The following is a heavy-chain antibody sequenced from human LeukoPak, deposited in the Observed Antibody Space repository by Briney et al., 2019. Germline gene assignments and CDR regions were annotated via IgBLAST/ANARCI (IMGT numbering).Heavy chain of an antibody. CDR1: GFTFSSYA. CDR2: ISSSGGST. J-gene: IGHJ4*02. CDR3: AKHSCSGGSCYFDFDY. Sequence: GGSLRLSCAASGFTFSSYAMSWVRQAPGRGLEWVSAISSSGGSTYYADSVKGRFTISRDNSKSTLYLQMNSLRAEDTAVYYCAKHSCSGGSCYFDFDYWGQGTLVTVSS. D-gene: IGHD2-15*01. V-gene: IGHV3-23*01.